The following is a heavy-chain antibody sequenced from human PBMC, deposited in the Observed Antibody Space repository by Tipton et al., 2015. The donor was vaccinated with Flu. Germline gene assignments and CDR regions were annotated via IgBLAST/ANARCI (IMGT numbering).Heavy chain of an antibody. CDR2: ISYDGSNK. D-gene: IGHD6-19*01. CDR3: ARDAGAGKQWLVH. J-gene: IGHJ4*02. CDR1: GFTFSSYA. Sequence: SLRLSCAAPGFTFSSYAMHWVRQAPGKGLEWVAVISYDGSNKYYADSVKGRFTISRDNSKNTLYLQMNSLRAEDTAVYYCARDAGAGKQWLVHWGQGTLVTVSS. V-gene: IGHV3-30-3*01.